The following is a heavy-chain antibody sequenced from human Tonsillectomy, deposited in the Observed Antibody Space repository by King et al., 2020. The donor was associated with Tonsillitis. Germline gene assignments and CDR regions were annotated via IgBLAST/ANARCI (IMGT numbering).Heavy chain of an antibody. D-gene: IGHD3-22*01. CDR2: VYASGNT. CDR1: GVSMRTTY. CDR3: ARDRGDYYDSATYDPLYFDS. J-gene: IGHJ4*02. Sequence: QLQESGPGLVKPSETLSLTCTVSGVSMRTTYWSWIRRPAGKGLEWIGRVYASGNTYLNPSLESRVTLSIDTSKNQFSLRLSSVTAADTAVYYCARDRGDYYDSATYDPLYFDSWGQGTLVTVSS. V-gene: IGHV4-4*07.